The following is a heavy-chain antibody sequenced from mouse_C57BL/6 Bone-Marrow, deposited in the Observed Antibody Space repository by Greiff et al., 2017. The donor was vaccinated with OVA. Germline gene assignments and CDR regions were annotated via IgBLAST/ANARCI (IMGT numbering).Heavy chain of an antibody. CDR1: GYTFTSYW. CDR3: ARLRYARDD. Sequence: QVQLQQPGAELVKPGASVQLSCKASGYTFTSYWMHWVKQRPGQGLEWIGMLHPTRGRTPYTAKFKSKATLTVDKSSRTAYMQLSSLTSEDSAVYYCARLRYARDDWGQGTSVTVAS. CDR2: LHPTRGRT. V-gene: IGHV1-64*01. J-gene: IGHJ4*01.